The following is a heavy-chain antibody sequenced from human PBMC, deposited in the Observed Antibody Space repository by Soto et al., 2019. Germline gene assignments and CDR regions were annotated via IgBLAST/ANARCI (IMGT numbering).Heavy chain of an antibody. CDR2: IDPSDSQT. CDR3: ARHRRRQWLVRRGAKNWFDP. CDR1: GYSFAGYW. Sequence: GESLKISCKGSGYSFAGYWITWVRQKPGKGLEWMGRIDPSDSQTYYSPSFRGHVTISVTKSISTAYLQWSSLKAPDTAMYYCARHRRRQWLVRRGAKNWFDPWGQGTLVTVSS. V-gene: IGHV5-10-1*01. J-gene: IGHJ5*02. D-gene: IGHD6-19*01.